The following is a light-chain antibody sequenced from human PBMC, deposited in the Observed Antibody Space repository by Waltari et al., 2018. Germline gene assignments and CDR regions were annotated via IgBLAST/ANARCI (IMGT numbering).Light chain of an antibody. Sequence: EIVLTQSPGTLSLSPGERATLSCRASLSIGKYLVWYQQKPGQAPRLLMYAASTRATGIPDRFSGSGSGTDFSLTISRLEPEDFAVYYCQKYDRLPATFGQGTKVEIK. CDR2: AAS. V-gene: IGKV3-20*01. J-gene: IGKJ1*01. CDR1: LSIGKY. CDR3: QKYDRLPAT.